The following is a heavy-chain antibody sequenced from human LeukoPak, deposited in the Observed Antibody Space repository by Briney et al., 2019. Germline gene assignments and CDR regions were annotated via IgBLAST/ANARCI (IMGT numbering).Heavy chain of an antibody. CDR3: ARETYSSSSERGSDAFDI. CDR2: ISYDGSNK. Sequence: PGGSLRLSCAASGFTFSSYAMHWVRQAPGKGLEWVAVISYDGSNKYYADSVKGRFTISRDNSKNTLYLQMNSLRAEDTAVYYCARETYSSSSERGSDAFDIWGQGTMVTVSS. V-gene: IGHV3-30-3*01. D-gene: IGHD6-6*01. J-gene: IGHJ3*02. CDR1: GFTFSSYA.